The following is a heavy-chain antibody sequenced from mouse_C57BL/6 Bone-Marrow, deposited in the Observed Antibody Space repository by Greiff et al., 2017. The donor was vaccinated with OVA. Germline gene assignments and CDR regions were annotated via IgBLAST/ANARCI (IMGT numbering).Heavy chain of an antibody. Sequence: EVQLQQSGAELVRPGASVKLSCTASGFNIKDDYMHWVKQRPEQGLEWIGWIDPENGDTEYATKFQGKATITADTSSNTAYLQLSSLTSEDTAVYYSTEIIYDDGYWYIDVWGTGTTVTVSS. CDR3: TEIIYDDGYWYIDV. V-gene: IGHV14-4*01. CDR1: GFNIKDDY. D-gene: IGHD1-1*01. CDR2: IDPENGDT. J-gene: IGHJ1*03.